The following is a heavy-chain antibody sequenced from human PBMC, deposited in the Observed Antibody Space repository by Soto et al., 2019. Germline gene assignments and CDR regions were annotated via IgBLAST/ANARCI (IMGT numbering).Heavy chain of an antibody. D-gene: IGHD3-22*01. V-gene: IGHV1-69*01. Sequence: QVQLVQSGAEVKKPGSSVKVSCKASGGTFSSYAISWVRQAPGQGLEWMGGIIPIFGTANYAQKFQGRVTITADESTSTAYMELSSLRSEDTAVYYCARDRRNYYDSSGYYYRLDYWGQGTLVTVS. CDR2: IIPIFGTA. CDR1: GGTFSSYA. J-gene: IGHJ4*02. CDR3: ARDRRNYYDSSGYYYRLDY.